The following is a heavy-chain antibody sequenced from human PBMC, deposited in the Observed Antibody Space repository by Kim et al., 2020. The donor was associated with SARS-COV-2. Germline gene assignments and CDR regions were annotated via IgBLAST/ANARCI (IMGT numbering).Heavy chain of an antibody. CDR2: INHSGST. J-gene: IGHJ4*02. CDR1: GGSFSGYY. CDR3: ARVALYGYGY. Sequence: SETLSLTCAVYGGSFSGYYWSWIRQPPGKGLEWIGEINHSGSTNYNPSLKSRVTISVDTSKNQFSLKLSSVTAADTAVYYCARVALYGYGYWGQGTLVTVSS. V-gene: IGHV4-34*01. D-gene: IGHD5-18*01.